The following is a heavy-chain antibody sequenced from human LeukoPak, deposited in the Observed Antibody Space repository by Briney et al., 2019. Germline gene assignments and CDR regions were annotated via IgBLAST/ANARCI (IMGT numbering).Heavy chain of an antibody. CDR2: MNPDSGNT. J-gene: IGHJ4*02. CDR3: ARGPYCGGDCPYNFDY. D-gene: IGHD2-21*02. Sequence: ASVKVSCKASGYTFTSNDINWVRQATGQGLEWVGWMNPDSGNTGYAQKFQGRFTITRNTSISTAYMEMSSLRSEDTAVYYCARGPYCGGDCPYNFDYWGQGTLVTVSS. CDR1: GYTFTSND. V-gene: IGHV1-8*03.